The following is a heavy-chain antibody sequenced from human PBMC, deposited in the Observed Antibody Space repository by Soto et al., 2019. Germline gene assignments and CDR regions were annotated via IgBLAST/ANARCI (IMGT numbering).Heavy chain of an antibody. CDR2: ISAGGGTT. V-gene: IGHV3-23*01. D-gene: IGHD6-19*01. J-gene: IGHJ4*02. CDR1: GFSFSSYA. Sequence: GGSLRLSCAASGFSFSSYAMSWVRQAPGKGLEWVSAISAGGGTTYYADSVKGRFTISRDNSENTLYLQMNSLRAEDTAVYYCAKRLIYHSGWYYFDYWGQGTLVTVSS. CDR3: AKRLIYHSGWYYFDY.